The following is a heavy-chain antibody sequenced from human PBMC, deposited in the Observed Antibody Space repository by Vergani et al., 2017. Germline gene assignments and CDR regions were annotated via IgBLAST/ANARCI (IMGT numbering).Heavy chain of an antibody. Sequence: EVQLVQSGAEVKKPGATMKISCKVSGYTFTDHYMHWVKQAPGKGLEWMGLVDPEDGETIYAEKFKGRVTLAADTSTDTAHLELSSLRSDDTAVYYCATPQTVTTGGMEVWGQGTTVIVSS. D-gene: IGHD4-17*01. CDR2: VDPEDGET. CDR1: GYTFTDHY. V-gene: IGHV1-69-2*01. J-gene: IGHJ6*02. CDR3: ATPQTVTTGGMEV.